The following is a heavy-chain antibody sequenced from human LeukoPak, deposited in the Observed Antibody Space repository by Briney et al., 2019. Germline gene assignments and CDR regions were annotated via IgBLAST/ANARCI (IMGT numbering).Heavy chain of an antibody. Sequence: GGSLRLSCAASGFTFNNYGFHWVRQAPGEGLKWVAFISYDGGHKNYADSLEGRFTISRDNNRNSVILQMNSLRPEDTAVYYCARGGEDIVVVVVSRGLGIDYWGQVTLVTVSS. D-gene: IGHD2-15*01. CDR2: ISYDGGHK. CDR1: GFTFNNYG. J-gene: IGHJ4*02. V-gene: IGHV3-30*04. CDR3: ARGGEDIVVVVVSRGLGIDY.